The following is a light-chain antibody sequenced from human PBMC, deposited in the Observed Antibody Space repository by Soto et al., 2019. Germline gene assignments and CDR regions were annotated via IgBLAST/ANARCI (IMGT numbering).Light chain of an antibody. CDR3: QQSYSTPWT. V-gene: IGKV1-39*01. CDR1: QTIRSY. CDR2: AAS. J-gene: IGKJ1*01. Sequence: DIQMTKSQSSLFQPLGEGLPFTCRAVQTIRSYLNWYQQKPGKAPKLLIYAASSLQSGVPSRFSGSGSGTDFTLTISSLQPEDFATYYCQQSYSTPWTFGQGTKVEIK.